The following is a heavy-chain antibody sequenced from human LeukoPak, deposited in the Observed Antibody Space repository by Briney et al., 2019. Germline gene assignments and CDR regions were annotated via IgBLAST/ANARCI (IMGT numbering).Heavy chain of an antibody. Sequence: PGGSLRLSCAASGFSFSSSWMAWVRQAPGQGLEWVANLKQDAYQTFYLESVKGRFTISRDNAKNSLYLYMNSLRVEDTAMYYCARDHRSGLDHWGQGALVTVSS. J-gene: IGHJ4*02. CDR1: GFSFSSSW. CDR3: ARDHRSGLDH. CDR2: LKQDAYQT. D-gene: IGHD6-19*01. V-gene: IGHV3-7*03.